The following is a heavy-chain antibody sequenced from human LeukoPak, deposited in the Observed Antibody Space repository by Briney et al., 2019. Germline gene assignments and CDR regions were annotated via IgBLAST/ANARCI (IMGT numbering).Heavy chain of an antibody. CDR2: INSDGSST. D-gene: IGHD2-2*03. V-gene: IGHV3-74*01. CDR3: ARVGFWASFGY. Sequence: GGSLRLSCAASGFTFSSYWMHWVRHAPGKGLVWVSRINSDGSSTSYADSVKGRFTISRDNAKNTLYLQMNSLRAEDTAVYYCARVGFWASFGYWGQGTLVTVAS. J-gene: IGHJ4*02. CDR1: GFTFSSYW.